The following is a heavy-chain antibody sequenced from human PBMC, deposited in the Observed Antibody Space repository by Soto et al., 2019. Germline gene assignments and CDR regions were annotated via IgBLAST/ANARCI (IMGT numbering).Heavy chain of an antibody. CDR1: GGTFSSYT. J-gene: IGHJ3*02. CDR3: ARTLWSGYNHDAFDI. V-gene: IGHV1-69*02. CDR2: VIPILGIA. Sequence: SVKVSCKASGGTFSSYTISWVRQAPGQGLEWMGRVIPILGIANYAQKFQGRVTITADKSTSTAYMELSSLRSEDTAVYYCARTLWSGYNHDAFDIWGQGTMVTVSS. D-gene: IGHD3-3*01.